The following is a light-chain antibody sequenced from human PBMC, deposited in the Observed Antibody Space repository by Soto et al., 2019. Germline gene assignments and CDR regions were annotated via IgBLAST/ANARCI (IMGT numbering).Light chain of an antibody. V-gene: IGKV3-15*01. CDR3: QPYNNWPLT. Sequence: ETVLTQSPGSLSLSLVDIATLSFMASQTVSNNYLAWYQQKPGQAPRLLIYGASTRATGIPARFSGSGSGTEFTLTISSLQSEDFAVYYCQPYNNWPLTFGGGTKVDIK. CDR2: GAS. CDR1: QTVSNNY. J-gene: IGKJ4*01.